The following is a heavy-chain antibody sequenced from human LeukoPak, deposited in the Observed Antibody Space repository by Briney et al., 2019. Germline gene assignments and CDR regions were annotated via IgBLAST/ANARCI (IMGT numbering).Heavy chain of an antibody. J-gene: IGHJ4*02. CDR1: GFTFGDYA. Sequence: GGSLRLSCTASGFTFGDYAMSWVRQAPGKGLEWVGFIRSKAYGGTTEYAASVKGRFTISRDDSKSIAYLQMNSLKTEDTAVYYCTRGYGSGPYLFDYWGQGTLVTVSS. D-gene: IGHD3-10*01. CDR3: TRGYGSGPYLFDY. CDR2: IRSKAYGGTT. V-gene: IGHV3-49*04.